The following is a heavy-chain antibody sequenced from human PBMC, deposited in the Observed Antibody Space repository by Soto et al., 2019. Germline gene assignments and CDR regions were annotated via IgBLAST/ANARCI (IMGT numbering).Heavy chain of an antibody. D-gene: IGHD1-1*01. CDR2: IIPIFGTA. CDR1: GGTFSSYA. Sequence: AASVKVSCKASGGTFSSYAISWVRQAPGQGLEWMGGIIPIFGTANYAQKFQGRVTITADKSTSTAYMELSSLRSEDTAVYYCARVSDWEPGAFDYWGQGTLVTVSP. CDR3: ARVSDWEPGAFDY. J-gene: IGHJ4*02. V-gene: IGHV1-69*06.